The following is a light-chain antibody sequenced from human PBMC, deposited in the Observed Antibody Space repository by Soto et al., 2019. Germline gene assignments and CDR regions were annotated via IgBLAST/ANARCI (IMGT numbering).Light chain of an antibody. Sequence: DIQMTQSPSSLSASVGDRVTITCRASQSISSYLNWYQQKPGKAPNLLIYAASSLQSGVPSRFSGSESGTDFTLTISSLRPEDFATYYCQQSYSTPYTFGQGTKLEIK. CDR1: QSISSY. J-gene: IGKJ2*01. CDR2: AAS. CDR3: QQSYSTPYT. V-gene: IGKV1-39*01.